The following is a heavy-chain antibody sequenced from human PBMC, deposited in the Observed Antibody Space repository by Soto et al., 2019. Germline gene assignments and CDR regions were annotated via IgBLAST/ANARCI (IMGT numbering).Heavy chain of an antibody. CDR1: GYTFTGYY. CDR2: INPNSGGT. V-gene: IGHV1-2*04. Sequence: ASVKVSCKASGYTFTGYYMHWVRQAPGQGLEWMGWINPNSGGTNYAQKLQGWVTMTMDTSISTAYMELSRLRSDVTVVYYCARDYCSGGSCYLVGWGQGTLVTVSS. D-gene: IGHD2-15*01. CDR3: ARDYCSGGSCYLVG. J-gene: IGHJ4*02.